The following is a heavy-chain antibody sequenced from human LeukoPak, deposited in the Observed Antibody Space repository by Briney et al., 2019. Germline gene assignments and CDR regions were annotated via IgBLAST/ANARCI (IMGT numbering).Heavy chain of an antibody. Sequence: ASVKVSCKASGYTFTSYYMHWVRQAPGQGLEWMGIIDPSGGSTSYAQKFQGRVTITADESTSTAYMELSSLRSEDTAVYYCAREGYSYAFAYWGQGTLVTVSS. CDR3: AREGYSYAFAY. J-gene: IGHJ4*02. D-gene: IGHD5-18*01. CDR2: IDPSGGST. V-gene: IGHV1-46*01. CDR1: GYTFTSYY.